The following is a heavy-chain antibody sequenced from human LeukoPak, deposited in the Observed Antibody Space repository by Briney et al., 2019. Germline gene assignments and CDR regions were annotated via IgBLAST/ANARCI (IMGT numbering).Heavy chain of an antibody. J-gene: IGHJ4*02. Sequence: PSETLSLTCTVSGGSVSSGSYYRSWIRQPPGKGLEWIGYIYYSGSTNYNPSLKSRVTISVDTSKTQFSLKLSSVTAADTAVYSCARESRDGYNYLAYWGQGTLVTVSS. D-gene: IGHD5-24*01. CDR3: ARESRDGYNYLAY. CDR2: IYYSGST. CDR1: GGSVSSGSYY. V-gene: IGHV4-61*01.